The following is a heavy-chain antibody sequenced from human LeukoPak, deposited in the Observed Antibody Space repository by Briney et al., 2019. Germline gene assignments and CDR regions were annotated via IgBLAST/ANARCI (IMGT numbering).Heavy chain of an antibody. CDR1: GFTFSSYA. J-gene: IGHJ4*02. CDR3: AKGQHDYGDLWDY. V-gene: IGHV3-23*01. D-gene: IGHD4-17*01. CDR2: ISGSGGST. Sequence: GGSLRLSRAASGFTFSSYAMSWVRQAPGQGLEWVSAISGSGGSTYYADSVKGRFTISRDNSKNTLYLQMNSLRAEDTAVYYCAKGQHDYGDLWDYWGQGTLVTVSS.